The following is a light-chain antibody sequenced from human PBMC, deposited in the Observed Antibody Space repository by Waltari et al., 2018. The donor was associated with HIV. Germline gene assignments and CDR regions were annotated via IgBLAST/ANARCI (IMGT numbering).Light chain of an antibody. CDR1: SSDVGPYDF. CDR3: SSFTTSNYLL. V-gene: IGLV2-14*01. J-gene: IGLJ2*01. CDR2: EGS. Sequence: QSALTQPASVSGSPGQSITLSCPGTSSDVGPYDFVSWYQPTPVTTPKLVIYEGSCRPSGISIRFSGSRSGNTAPLTIAGLQTEDEADYYCSSFTTSNYLLFGGGTKVTVL.